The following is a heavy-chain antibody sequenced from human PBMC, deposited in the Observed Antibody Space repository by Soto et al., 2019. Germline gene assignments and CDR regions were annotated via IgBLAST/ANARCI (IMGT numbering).Heavy chain of an antibody. CDR1: GFPFSSRA. Sequence: EVQLLESGGGLVQPGGSLRLSCAASGFPFSSRAMSWVRQAPGKGLEWVSAISGSGTITYYADSVKGRFTISRDTSKNTLYMQMTSLTADDMAVYYCAEWARYCSGADCRAWGQGTLVTVSS. V-gene: IGHV3-23*01. J-gene: IGHJ5*02. D-gene: IGHD2-15*01. CDR2: ISGSGTIT. CDR3: AEWARYCSGADCRA.